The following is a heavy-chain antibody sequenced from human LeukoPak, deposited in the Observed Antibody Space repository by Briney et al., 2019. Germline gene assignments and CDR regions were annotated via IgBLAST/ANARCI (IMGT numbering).Heavy chain of an antibody. D-gene: IGHD6-19*01. CDR1: GGSISGSNYY. CDR2: IYYSGIT. J-gene: IGHJ4*02. Sequence: PSETLSLTCTVSGGSISGSNYYWGWIRQPPGKGLEWIGSIYYSGITYYNPSLKSRVTISVDTSKNQFSLKLSSVTAADTAVYYCARHSEQWLEEGIDYWGQGTLVTVSS. V-gene: IGHV4-39*01. CDR3: ARHSEQWLEEGIDY.